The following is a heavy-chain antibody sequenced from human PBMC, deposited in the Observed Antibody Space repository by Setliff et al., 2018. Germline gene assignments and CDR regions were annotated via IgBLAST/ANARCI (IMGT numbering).Heavy chain of an antibody. CDR3: ARINFYVSSGYYYAPDY. J-gene: IGHJ4*02. Sequence: ASVKVSCKTSGYTFTDSLISWVRQAPGQGLEWMGWANNNNFNTNYAQKFQGRVTMTIDTSTGTAYMELGSLTSDDTAIYYCARINFYVSSGYYYAPDYWGPGTLVTVSS. CDR1: GYTFTDSL. D-gene: IGHD3-22*01. CDR2: ANNNNFNT. V-gene: IGHV1-18*01.